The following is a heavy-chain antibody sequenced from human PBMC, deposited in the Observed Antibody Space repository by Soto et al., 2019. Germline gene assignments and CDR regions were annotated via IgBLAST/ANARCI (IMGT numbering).Heavy chain of an antibody. CDR1: GFTFSSYA. J-gene: IGHJ6*02. V-gene: IGHV3-23*01. CDR2: ISGSGGST. CDR3: ANPYYDFWSGFLPQNYYYGMDV. D-gene: IGHD3-3*01. Sequence: PGGSLRLSCADSGFTFSSYAMSWVRQAPGKGLEWVSAISGSGGSTYYADSVKGRFTISRDNSKNTLYLQMNSLRAEDTAVYYCANPYYDFWSGFLPQNYYYGMDVWGQGTTVAVSS.